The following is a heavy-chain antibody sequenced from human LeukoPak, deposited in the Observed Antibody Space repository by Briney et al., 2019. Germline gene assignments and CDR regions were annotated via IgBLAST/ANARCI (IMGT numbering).Heavy chain of an antibody. J-gene: IGHJ4*02. CDR2: INPNSGGT. D-gene: IGHD4-23*01. Sequence: ASVKVPCKASGYSFTNYYTHWVGQAPGQGLEWMGWINPNSGGTNYAQKFQGRVTMTRDTSIRTTYMELSRLRSDDTAAYFCARDLGWELVLDYWGQGTLVTVSS. V-gene: IGHV1-2*02. CDR3: ARDLGWELVLDY. CDR1: GYSFTNYY.